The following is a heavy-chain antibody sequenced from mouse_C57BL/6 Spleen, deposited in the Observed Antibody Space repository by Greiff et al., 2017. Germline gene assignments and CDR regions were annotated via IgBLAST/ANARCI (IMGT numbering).Heavy chain of an antibody. J-gene: IGHJ1*03. CDR1: GYTFTSYW. CDR3: ARWGYDYDRYFDV. V-gene: IGHV1-53*01. Sequence: QVQLQQPGTELAKPGASVKLSCKASGYTFTSYWMHWVKQRPGQGLEWIRNINPSNGGTNYNEKFKSKATLTVDKSSSTAYMQLSSLTSEDSAVYYCARWGYDYDRYFDVWGTGTTVTVSS. CDR2: INPSNGGT. D-gene: IGHD2-4*01.